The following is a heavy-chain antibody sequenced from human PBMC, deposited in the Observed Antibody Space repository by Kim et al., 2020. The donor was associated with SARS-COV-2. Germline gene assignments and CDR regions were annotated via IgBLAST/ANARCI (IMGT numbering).Heavy chain of an antibody. V-gene: IGHV1-3*01. CDR1: GYTFSRYG. CDR2: INVNGRT. J-gene: IGHJ4*02. Sequence: ASVKVSCKASGYTFSRYGINWVRQAPGQRLEWMGWINVNGRTTYSAQFQDRLIVTRNTSAITAYIELLSLTSSDTALYYCATGGSCSYDLDYWGQGTLLT. D-gene: IGHD5-12*01. CDR3: ATGGSCSYDLDY.